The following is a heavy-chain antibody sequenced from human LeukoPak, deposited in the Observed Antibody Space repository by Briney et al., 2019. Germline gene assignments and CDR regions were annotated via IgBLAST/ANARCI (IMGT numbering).Heavy chain of an antibody. V-gene: IGHV3-23*01. Sequence: PGGSLRLSCAASGFTFSSYAMSWVRQAPGKGLEWVSGISGNGGSTYYADSVKGRFTISRDNSKNTLYLQMNSLRAEDTAVYYCAKDAYSSGYYYARNDWFDPWGQGTLVTVSS. CDR2: ISGNGGST. CDR3: AKDAYSSGYYYARNDWFDP. J-gene: IGHJ5*02. CDR1: GFTFSSYA. D-gene: IGHD3-22*01.